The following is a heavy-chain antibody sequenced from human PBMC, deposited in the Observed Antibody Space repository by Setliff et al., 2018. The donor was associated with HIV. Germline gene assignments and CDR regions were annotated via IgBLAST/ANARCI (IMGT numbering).Heavy chain of an antibody. Sequence: PGGSLRLSCAASGFTFSSYEMNWVRQAPGKGLEWLSYISSSGSTIYYADSVKGRFTVSRDNAKNSLYLQMNSLRAEDTAVYYCAKDIWGSSWYSSALNDAFDIWGPGSPGHRLL. V-gene: IGHV3-48*03. CDR2: ISSSGSTI. D-gene: IGHD6-13*01. J-gene: IGHJ3*02. CDR1: GFTFSSYE. CDR3: AKDIWGSSWYSSALNDAFDI.